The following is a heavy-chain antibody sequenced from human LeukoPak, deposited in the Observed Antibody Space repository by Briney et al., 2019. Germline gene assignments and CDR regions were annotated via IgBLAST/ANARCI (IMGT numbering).Heavy chain of an antibody. V-gene: IGHV1-8*03. J-gene: IGHJ4*02. CDR2: MNPNSGNT. CDR3: ARGNYYDKYYFDY. D-gene: IGHD3-22*01. CDR1: GYTFTSYD. Sequence: ASVKVSCKASGYTFTSYDINWVRQATGQGLEWMGWMNPNSGNTGYAQKFQGRVTITRNTSISTAYMELSSLRSEDTAVYYCARGNYYDKYYFDYWGQGTLVTVSS.